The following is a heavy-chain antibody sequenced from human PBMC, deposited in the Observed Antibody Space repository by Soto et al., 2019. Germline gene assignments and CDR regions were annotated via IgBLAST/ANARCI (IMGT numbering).Heavy chain of an antibody. J-gene: IGHJ5*02. CDR1: GFTFSSYA. V-gene: IGHV3-30-3*01. CDR3: ARVVNGDGNWFDP. CDR2: ISYDGSNK. Sequence: QVQLVESGGGVVQPGRSLRLSCAASGFTFSSYAMHWVRQAPGKGLEWVAVISYDGSNKYYADSVKGRFTISRDNSKNTLYLQMNRLRAEDTAVYYCARVVNGDGNWFDPWGQGTLVAVSS. D-gene: IGHD4-17*01.